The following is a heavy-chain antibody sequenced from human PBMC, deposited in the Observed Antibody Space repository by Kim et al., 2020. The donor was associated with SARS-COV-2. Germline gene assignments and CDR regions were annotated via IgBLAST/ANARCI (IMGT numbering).Heavy chain of an antibody. Sequence: ASVKVSCKASGYTFTSYGISWVRQAPGQGLEWMGWISAYNGNTNYAQKLQGRVTINTDTSTSTAYMELRSLRSDDAAVYYCAREKRFKELIITGRYYYYYYYMDVWGGETGVTVSS. CDR1: GYTFTSYG. J-gene: IGHJ6*03. V-gene: IGHV1-18*01. CDR2: ISAYNGNT. CDR3: AREKRFKELIITGRYYYYYYYMDV. D-gene: IGHD3-10*01.